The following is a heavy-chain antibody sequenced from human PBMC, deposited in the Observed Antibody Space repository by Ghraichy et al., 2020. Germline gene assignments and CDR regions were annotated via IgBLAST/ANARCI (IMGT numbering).Heavy chain of an antibody. CDR3: ARLRRGFGELFPRSYYYYYMDV. Sequence: GSLRLSCAVYGGSLSGYYWSWIRQPPGKGLEWIGEINHSGSTNYNPSLKSRVTISVDTSKNQFSLKLSSVTAADTAVYYCARLRRGFGELFPRSYYYYYMDVWGKGTTVTVSS. CDR2: INHSGST. D-gene: IGHD3-10*01. J-gene: IGHJ6*03. CDR1: GGSLSGYY. V-gene: IGHV4-34*01.